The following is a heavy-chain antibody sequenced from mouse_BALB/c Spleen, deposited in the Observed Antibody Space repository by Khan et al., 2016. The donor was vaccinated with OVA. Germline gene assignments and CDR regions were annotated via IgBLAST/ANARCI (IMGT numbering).Heavy chain of an antibody. D-gene: IGHD1-1*01. CDR2: INPSTGYS. Sequence: ESGAELAKPGASVKMSCKASGYTFINYWILWVKQRPGQGLEWIGYINPSTGYSEYNQNFKDNATLTADKSSSTAYMQLSSLTSEDSAVYFCARRGLRWDFDYWGQGTTLTVSS. CDR3: ARRGLRWDFDY. J-gene: IGHJ2*01. CDR1: GYTFINYW. V-gene: IGHV1-7*01.